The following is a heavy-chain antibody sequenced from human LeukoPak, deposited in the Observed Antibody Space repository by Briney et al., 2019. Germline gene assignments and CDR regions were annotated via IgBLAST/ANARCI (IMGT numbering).Heavy chain of an antibody. CDR1: GGSISSGGYY. Sequence: SETLSLTCTVSGGSISSGGYYWSWIRQHPGKGLEWIGYIYYSGSTYYNPSLKSRVTISVDTPKNQFSLKLSSVTAADTAVYYCARYSSSDFDYWGQGTLVTVSS. CDR2: IYYSGST. V-gene: IGHV4-31*03. CDR3: ARYSSSDFDY. J-gene: IGHJ4*02. D-gene: IGHD6-6*01.